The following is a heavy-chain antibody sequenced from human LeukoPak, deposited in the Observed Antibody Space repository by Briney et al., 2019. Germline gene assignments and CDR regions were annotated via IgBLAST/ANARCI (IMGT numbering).Heavy chain of an antibody. J-gene: IGHJ4*02. D-gene: IGHD5-24*01. CDR1: GGSFSSSIYN. Sequence: SETLSLTCTVSGGSFSSSIYNWAWNRQPPGKELDWIGSFHNSETTYYNASLKRRVTISADTSKIQFSLKLSSVTAADTAVYYCARRAPRHMATILWYFDYWGQGTLVTVSS. V-gene: IGHV4-39*01. CDR2: FHNSETT. CDR3: ARRAPRHMATILWYFDY.